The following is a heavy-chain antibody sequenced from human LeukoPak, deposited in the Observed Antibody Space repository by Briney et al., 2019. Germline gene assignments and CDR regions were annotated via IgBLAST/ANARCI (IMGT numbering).Heavy chain of an antibody. D-gene: IGHD3-10*02. CDR1: GFPFSDFS. Sequence: GGSLRLSCATSGFPFSDFSMTWVRQAPGKGLEWISTTNSGGTTTYYAESVKGRFTISRDNFKNALYLQMSSLRVEDTAIYYRAKQSYARSLGEGGPGTLVTVSS. CDR2: TNSGGTTT. J-gene: IGHJ4*02. V-gene: IGHV3-23*01. CDR3: AKQSYARSLGE.